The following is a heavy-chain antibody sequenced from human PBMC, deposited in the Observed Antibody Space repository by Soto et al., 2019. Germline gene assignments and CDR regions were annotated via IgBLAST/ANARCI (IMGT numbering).Heavy chain of an antibody. CDR1: GDSLSSSYYY. J-gene: IGHJ3*02. CDR2: VDYTGSA. CDR3: ARQGINRGFGPGAFDI. D-gene: IGHD1-20*01. Sequence: QLQLQESGPGLVKPSETLSLTCSVSGDSLSSSYYYWGWIRQPPGERLEWIVSVDYTGSAYYSPSLRSRVTISVDTSNNDFSLKVDSVSAADTALYYCARQGINRGFGPGAFDIWGQGTTVIVSS. V-gene: IGHV4-39*01.